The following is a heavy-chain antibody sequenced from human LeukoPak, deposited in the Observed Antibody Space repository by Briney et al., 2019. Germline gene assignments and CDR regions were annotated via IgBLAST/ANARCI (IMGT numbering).Heavy chain of an antibody. CDR3: ARDDLGYSSSWRYNWFDP. V-gene: IGHV3-7*01. CDR2: INQDGRET. CDR1: GFTSRNYW. Sequence: GGSLRLSCAASGFTSRNYWMTWVRQAPGKGLEFVASINQDGRETFYLDSMNGRLTISRDTARNSLYLQMNSLRAEDTAVYYCARDDLGYSSSWRYNWFDPWGQGTLVTVSS. J-gene: IGHJ5*02. D-gene: IGHD6-13*01.